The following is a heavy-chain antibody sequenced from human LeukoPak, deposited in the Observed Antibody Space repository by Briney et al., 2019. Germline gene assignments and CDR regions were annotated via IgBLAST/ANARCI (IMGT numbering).Heavy chain of an antibody. CDR2: IYHSGST. V-gene: IGHV4-38-2*02. CDR3: ARENFYFDY. Sequence: PSETLSLTCTVSGYSISSGYYWGWIRQPPGKGLEWIGSIYHSGSTYYNPSLVGRVTISVDTSKNQISLKLSSVIAADTALYYCARENFYFDYWGQGTLVTVSS. D-gene: IGHD1-7*01. CDR1: GYSISSGYY. J-gene: IGHJ4*02.